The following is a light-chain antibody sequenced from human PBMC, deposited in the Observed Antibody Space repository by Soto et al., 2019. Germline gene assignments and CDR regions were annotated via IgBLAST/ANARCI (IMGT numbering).Light chain of an antibody. V-gene: IGKV1-9*01. CDR3: QHLNTYPRT. CDR2: GAS. CDR1: QGISSY. Sequence: DIQLTQSPSFLSASVGDRVTITCRASQGISSYLAWYQQPPGKAPKLLIYGASTLQRGVSSRFSGSGSGTEFTLTISSLQPEDFATYYCQHLNTYPRTFGQGTKLEV. J-gene: IGKJ2*01.